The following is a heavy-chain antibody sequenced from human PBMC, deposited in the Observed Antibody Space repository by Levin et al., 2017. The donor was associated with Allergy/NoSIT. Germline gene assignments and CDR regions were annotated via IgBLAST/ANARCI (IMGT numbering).Heavy chain of an antibody. V-gene: IGHV4-39*01. CDR1: GGSISSSSYY. Sequence: SETLSLICTVSGGSISSSSYYWGWIRQPPGKGLEWIGSIYYSGSTYYNPSLKSRVTISVDTSKNQFSLKLSSVTAADTAVYYCARRYGLWFGQFYCDYWGQGTLVTVSA. CDR2: IYYSGST. J-gene: IGHJ4*02. CDR3: ARRYGLWFGQFYCDY. D-gene: IGHD3-10*01.